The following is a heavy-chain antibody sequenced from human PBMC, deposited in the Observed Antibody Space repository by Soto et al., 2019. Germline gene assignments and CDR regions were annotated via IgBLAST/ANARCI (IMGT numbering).Heavy chain of an antibody. CDR3: ARANYGPDY. CDR2: ISNTATTT. Sequence: QVPLVESGGGLVKPGGSLRLSCAASGFTFSDYYMSWLRQAPGKGLEWLSYISNTATTTYYADSVKGRFTISRDNAGNSVYLQMNSLRAEDTAVYYCARANYGPDYWGQGTLVTVSS. V-gene: IGHV3-11*01. J-gene: IGHJ4*02. CDR1: GFTFSDYY. D-gene: IGHD3-10*01.